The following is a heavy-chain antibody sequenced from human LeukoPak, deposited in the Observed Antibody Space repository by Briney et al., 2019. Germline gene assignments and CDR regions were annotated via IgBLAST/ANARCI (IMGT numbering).Heavy chain of an antibody. CDR3: ARADYYDSSGYSIYFDY. Sequence: PVKVSCKASGGTFSSYAISWVRQAPGQGLEWMGGIIPIFGTANYAQKFQGRVTITADESTSTAYMELSSLRSEDTAVYYCARADYYDSSGYSIYFDYWGQGTLVTVSS. CDR1: GGTFSSYA. CDR2: IIPIFGTA. V-gene: IGHV1-69*13. J-gene: IGHJ4*02. D-gene: IGHD3-22*01.